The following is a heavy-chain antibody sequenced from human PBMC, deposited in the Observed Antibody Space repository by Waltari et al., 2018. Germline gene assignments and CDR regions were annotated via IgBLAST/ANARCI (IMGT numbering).Heavy chain of an antibody. J-gene: IGHJ5*02. CDR1: VLTFSTHA. Sequence: QVRPVESGGGVVQHGGSLSLFCDASVLTFSTHALHWFTLAPGTGREWGAFIRYDGSNKYDADSVKGRFTISRDNSKNTLYLQMNSLRAEDTAVYYCAKASFRGRVTADRYNWFDPWGQGTLVTVSS. D-gene: IGHD3-16*01. CDR2: IRYDGSNK. CDR3: AKASFRGRVTADRYNWFDP. V-gene: IGHV3-30*02.